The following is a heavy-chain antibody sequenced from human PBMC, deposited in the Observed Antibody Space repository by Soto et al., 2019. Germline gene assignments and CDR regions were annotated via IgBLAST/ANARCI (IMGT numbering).Heavy chain of an antibody. Sequence: SETLSLTCTVSGSSISSGSYYWSWIRQHPGKGLEWIGYIYHSGSTYYNPSLKSRATISLDTSKNQFSLKLSSVTAADTAVYYCARDYMAVVDWGQGTLVTVSS. CDR3: ARDYMAVVD. CDR2: IYHSGST. J-gene: IGHJ4*02. V-gene: IGHV4-31*02. D-gene: IGHD2-15*01. CDR1: GSSISSGSYY.